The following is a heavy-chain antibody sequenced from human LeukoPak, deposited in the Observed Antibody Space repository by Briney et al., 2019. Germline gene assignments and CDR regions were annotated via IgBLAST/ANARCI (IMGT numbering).Heavy chain of an antibody. Sequence: GGSLRLSCTASGLSFSGQWMNWVRQSPGQGLEWVANIKYDGSEKYYVDSVKGRFTISREDAKNSLSLQMDSVGPEDTAEYYCAFNNNFKYWGQGTLVIASS. V-gene: IGHV3-7*01. CDR3: AFNNNFKY. J-gene: IGHJ4*02. D-gene: IGHD1/OR15-1a*01. CDR1: GLSFSGQW. CDR2: IKYDGSEK.